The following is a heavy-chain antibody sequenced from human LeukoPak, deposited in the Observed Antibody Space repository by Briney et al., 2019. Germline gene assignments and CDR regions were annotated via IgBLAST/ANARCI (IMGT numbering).Heavy chain of an antibody. J-gene: IGHJ6*02. D-gene: IGHD3-3*01. V-gene: IGHV4-61*05. CDR2: IYYSGST. CDR3: ARLKKIFGVVTRPLYYYYGMDV. Sequence: SETLSLTCTVSGGSISSSSYYWGWIRQPPGKGLEWIGYIYYSGSTNYNPSLKSRVTISVDTSKNQFSLKLSSVTAADTAVYYCARLKKIFGVVTRPLYYYYGMDVWGQGTTVTVSS. CDR1: GGSISSSSYY.